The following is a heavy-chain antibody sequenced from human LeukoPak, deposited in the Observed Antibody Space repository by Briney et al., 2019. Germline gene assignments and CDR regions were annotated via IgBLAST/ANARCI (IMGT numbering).Heavy chain of an antibody. CDR1: GFTFSSYN. CDR3: AREGGDCSSTSCHRDFDY. V-gene: IGHV3-21*01. J-gene: IGHJ4*02. CDR2: ISSSSSYI. Sequence: GGSLRLSCAASGFTFSSYNMNWVRQAPGKGLEWVSSISSSSSYIYYADSVKGRFTISRDNAKNSLYLQMNSLRAEDTAVYYCAREGGDCSSTSCHRDFDYWGQGTLVTVSS. D-gene: IGHD2-2*02.